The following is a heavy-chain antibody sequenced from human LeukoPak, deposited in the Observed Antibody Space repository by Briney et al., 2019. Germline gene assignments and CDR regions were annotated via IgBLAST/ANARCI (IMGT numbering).Heavy chain of an antibody. CDR2: ISSSGSTI. CDR3: ALVTTVTYHY. CDR1: GFTFSRYE. D-gene: IGHD4-17*01. V-gene: IGHV3-48*02. J-gene: IGHJ4*02. Sequence: PGGSLRLSCAASGFTFSRYEMNWVRQAPGKGLEWVSYISSSGSTIYYADSVKGRFTISRDNAKNSLYLQMNSLRDEDTAVYYCALVTTVTYHYWGQGTLVTVSS.